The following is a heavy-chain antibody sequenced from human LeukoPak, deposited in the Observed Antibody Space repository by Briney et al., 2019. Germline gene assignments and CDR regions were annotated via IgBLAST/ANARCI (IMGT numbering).Heavy chain of an antibody. CDR3: ARDIAINWFYS. V-gene: IGHV4-34*01. Sequence: SETLSLTCAVYGGSFSGYYWSWIRQPPGKGLEWIGEVNHSGSTNYDPSLKSRVTISVDTSKNQFSLKLCSVTAADTAVYYCARDIAINWFYSWGQGTLVTVSS. D-gene: IGHD2-15*01. J-gene: IGHJ5*01. CDR2: VNHSGST. CDR1: GGSFSGYY.